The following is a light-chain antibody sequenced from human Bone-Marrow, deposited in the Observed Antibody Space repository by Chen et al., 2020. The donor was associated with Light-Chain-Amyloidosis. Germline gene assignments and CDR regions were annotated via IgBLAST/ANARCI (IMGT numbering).Light chain of an antibody. CDR1: SGSIATNY. V-gene: IGLV6-57*01. CDR2: EDD. Sequence: NFMLTQPHSVSESPGKTVIISCTRRSGSIATNYVQWYQQRPGSSPTTVIYEDDQRPSGVPDRFSGSIDRASNSASLTISGLKTEDEADYYCQSYQGSSQGVFGGGTKLTVL. CDR3: QSYQGSSQGV. J-gene: IGLJ3*02.